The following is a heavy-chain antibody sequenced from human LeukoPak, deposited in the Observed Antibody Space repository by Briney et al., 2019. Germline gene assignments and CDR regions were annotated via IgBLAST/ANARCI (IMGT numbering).Heavy chain of an antibody. J-gene: IGHJ4*02. CDR3: AKPPYGNSDYYPFDS. CDR2: ISGSGYST. V-gene: IGHV3-23*01. D-gene: IGHD3-22*01. CDR1: GFTFSSYA. Sequence: GGSLRLSCAASGFTFSSYALSWVRQAPGKGLEWVSAISGSGYSTYYADSVKGRFTISRDNFKNTLYLQVNSLRAEDTAVYYCAKPPYGNSDYYPFDSWGQGTLVSVSS.